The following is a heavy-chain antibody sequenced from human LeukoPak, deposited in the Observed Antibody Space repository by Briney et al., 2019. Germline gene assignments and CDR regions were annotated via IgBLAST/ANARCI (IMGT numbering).Heavy chain of an antibody. CDR3: ARDDYCSSGSCYESYDY. D-gene: IGHD2-15*01. J-gene: IGHJ4*02. Sequence: GGSLRLSCAASGFIFSKYSMHWVRQAPGKGLEWVSYISSSSDTIYYADSVKGRFTISKDNTKNSLYLKMNSLRDEDTAEYYSARDDYCSSGSCYESYDYWGQGTLVTVSS. CDR2: ISSSSDTI. V-gene: IGHV3-48*02. CDR1: GFIFSKYS.